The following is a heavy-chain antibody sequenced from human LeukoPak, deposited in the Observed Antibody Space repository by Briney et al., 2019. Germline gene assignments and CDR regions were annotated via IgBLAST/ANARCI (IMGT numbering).Heavy chain of an antibody. CDR3: ARGGDQLLSPFDY. CDR2: ISSSNSYT. V-gene: IGHV3-11*06. Sequence: PGGSLRLSCAASGFTFSDYYMSWIRQAPGKGLEWVSYISSSNSYTNYADSVKGRFTISRDNSKNTLYLQMGSLRAEDMAVYYCARGGDQLLSPFDYWGQGTLVTVSS. J-gene: IGHJ4*02. CDR1: GFTFSDYY. D-gene: IGHD2-2*01.